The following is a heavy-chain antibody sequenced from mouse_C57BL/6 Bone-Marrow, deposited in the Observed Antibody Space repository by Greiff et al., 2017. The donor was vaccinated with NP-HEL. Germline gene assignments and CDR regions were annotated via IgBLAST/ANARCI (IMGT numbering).Heavy chain of an antibody. CDR3: ARRDWAMDY. CDR1: GFTFSDYY. CDR2: ISNGGGST. Sequence: EVQVVESGGGLVQPGGSLKLSCAASGFTFSDYYMYWVRQTPEKRLEWVAYISNGGGSTYYPDTVKGRFTISRDNAKNTLYLQMSRLKSEDTAMYYCARRDWAMDYWGQGTSVTASS. V-gene: IGHV5-12*01. J-gene: IGHJ4*01. D-gene: IGHD3-3*01.